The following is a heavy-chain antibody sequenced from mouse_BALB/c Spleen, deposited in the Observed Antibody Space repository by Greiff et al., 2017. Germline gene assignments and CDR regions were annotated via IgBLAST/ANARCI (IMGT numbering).Heavy chain of an antibody. Sequence: VQLQQSGAELAKPGASVKMSCKASGYTFTSYWMHWVKQRPGQGLEWIGYINPSTGYTEYNQKFKDKATLTADKSSSTAYMQLSSLTSEDSAVYYCARRGYDYFDDWGQGTTLTVSS. CDR2: INPSTGYT. D-gene: IGHD2-3*01. J-gene: IGHJ2*01. CDR1: GYTFTSYW. CDR3: ARRGYDYFDD. V-gene: IGHV1-7*01.